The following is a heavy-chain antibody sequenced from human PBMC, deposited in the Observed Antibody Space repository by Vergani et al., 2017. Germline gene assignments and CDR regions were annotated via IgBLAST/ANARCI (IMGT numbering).Heavy chain of an antibody. Sequence: QVQLVQSGAEVKKPGASVKVSCKASGYTFTSYGISWVRQAPGQGLEWMGWISAYNGNTNYAQKLQGRVTMTTDTSTSTAYMELRSLRSDDTAVYYCARDGESRXVVNDYYYYYGMDVWGQGTTVTVSS. D-gene: IGHD3-22*01. CDR2: ISAYNGNT. J-gene: IGHJ6*02. CDR1: GYTFTSYG. CDR3: ARDGESRXVVNDYYYYYGMDV. V-gene: IGHV1-18*01.